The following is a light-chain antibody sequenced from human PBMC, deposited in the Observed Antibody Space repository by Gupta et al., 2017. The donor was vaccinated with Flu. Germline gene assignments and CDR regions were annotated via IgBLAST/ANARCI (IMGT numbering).Light chain of an antibody. Sequence: LYWYQQYPQTAPKHLISMNNERAKRPGVPDRFSASKYATTAALPVSGLLPADDADYYCAAWYDSRCGWVFGGGTKLTVL. CDR3: AAWYDSRCGWV. J-gene: IGLJ3*02. V-gene: IGLV1-47*01. CDR2: MNN.